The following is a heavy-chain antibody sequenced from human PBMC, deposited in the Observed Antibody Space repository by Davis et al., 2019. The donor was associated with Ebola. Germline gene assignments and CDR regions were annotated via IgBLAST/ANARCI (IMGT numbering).Heavy chain of an antibody. CDR3: ARGEGGTVLRFLEWLGYYGMDV. D-gene: IGHD3-3*01. CDR1: GYNFTSYD. J-gene: IGHJ6*02. V-gene: IGHV1-8*01. CDR2: MNPNSGNK. Sequence: ASVTVSCKASGYNFTSYDINWVRQATGLGLEWMGWMNPNSGNKGYVQKFQGRVTMTRNTSISTAYMELSSLRSEDTAVYYCARGEGGTVLRFLEWLGYYGMDVWGQGTTVTVSS.